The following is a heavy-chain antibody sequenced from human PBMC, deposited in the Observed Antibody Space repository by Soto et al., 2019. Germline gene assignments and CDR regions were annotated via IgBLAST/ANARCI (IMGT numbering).Heavy chain of an antibody. Sequence: QVQLVQSGAEVKKPGSSVKVSCKASGGTFSSFAIGWVRQAPGQGLEWMGGIIPIFGTTRYAQKFQDRVTIIADKCTSTAYMELSSLRSEDTAVYYCATGYYFDTSGSWGRWYLDYWGQGTLVTVSS. CDR1: GGTFSSFA. CDR2: IIPIFGTT. D-gene: IGHD3-22*01. CDR3: ATGYYFDTSGSWGRWYLDY. J-gene: IGHJ4*02. V-gene: IGHV1-69*06.